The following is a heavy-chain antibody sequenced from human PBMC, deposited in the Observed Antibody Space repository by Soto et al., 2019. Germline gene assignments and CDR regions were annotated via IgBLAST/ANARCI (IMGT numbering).Heavy chain of an antibody. CDR3: AKGPLITGPGMF. J-gene: IGHJ4*02. V-gene: IGHV3-7*03. CDR1: GFTFNSYW. D-gene: IGHD3-10*01. Sequence: EVQLVESGGGLVQPGGSLRLSCEVSGFTFNSYWMSWVRQAPGKGLEWVANINEDGSEKYYVDSVKGRFTNSRDNAKNSLYLQMSSLTAEDMAVYYCAKGPLITGPGMFWGQGTLVTVSS. CDR2: INEDGSEK.